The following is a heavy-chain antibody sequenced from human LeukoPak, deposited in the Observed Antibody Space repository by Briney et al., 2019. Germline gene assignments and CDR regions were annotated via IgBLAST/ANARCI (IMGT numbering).Heavy chain of an antibody. CDR3: AREQTRIAVASFDY. Sequence: GGSLRLSCAASGFTFSDHYMDWVRQAPGKGLEWVAVISYDGSNKYYTDSVKGRFTISRDNSKNTLYLQMNSLRAEDTAVYYCAREQTRIAVASFDYWGQGTLVTVSS. V-gene: IGHV3-30*03. CDR2: ISYDGSNK. J-gene: IGHJ4*02. CDR1: GFTFSDHY. D-gene: IGHD6-19*01.